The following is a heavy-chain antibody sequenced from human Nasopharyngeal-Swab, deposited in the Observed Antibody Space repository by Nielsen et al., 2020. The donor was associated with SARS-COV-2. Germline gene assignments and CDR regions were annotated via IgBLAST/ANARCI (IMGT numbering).Heavy chain of an antibody. V-gene: IGHV3-21*01. CDR2: ISSSSSYI. J-gene: IGHJ4*02. CDR3: ARSITFGGVIAERHFDY. Sequence: WIRQHKGKGLEWVSSISSSSSYIYYADSVKGRFTISRDNAKNSLYLQMNSLRAEDTAVYYCARSITFGGVIAERHFDYWGQGTLVTVSS. D-gene: IGHD3-16*02.